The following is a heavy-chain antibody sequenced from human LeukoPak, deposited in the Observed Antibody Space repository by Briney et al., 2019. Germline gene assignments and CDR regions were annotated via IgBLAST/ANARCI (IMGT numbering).Heavy chain of an antibody. D-gene: IGHD3-22*01. J-gene: IGHJ1*01. CDR1: GYSFTSYW. V-gene: IGHV5-51*01. CDR3: ARHSYYYDNGGYYSSAEYFQL. Sequence: GESLKISCKGSGYSFTSYWIGWVRQMPGKGLEWMGIIYPGDSETRYSPSFQGQVTISDNKSINPAYLPLSSLKASDTAMYYCARHSYYYDNGGYYSSAEYFQLWGQGTLVTVSS. CDR2: IYPGDSET.